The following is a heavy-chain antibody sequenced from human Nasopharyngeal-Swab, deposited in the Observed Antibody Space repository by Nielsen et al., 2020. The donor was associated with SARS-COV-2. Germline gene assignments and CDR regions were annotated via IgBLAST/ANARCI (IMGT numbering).Heavy chain of an antibody. D-gene: IGHD2-15*01. J-gene: IGHJ3*02. Sequence: ASVHVSCKASGYTFTDYGISWVRQAPGQGLEWMGWLSAYNGNTNYAQRVQGRVTMTTDTSTSTAYMELRSLRSDDTAVYYCARERRGGYHDAFDIWGQGTMVTVSS. CDR3: ARERRGGYHDAFDI. CDR2: LSAYNGNT. V-gene: IGHV1-18*01. CDR1: GYTFTDYG.